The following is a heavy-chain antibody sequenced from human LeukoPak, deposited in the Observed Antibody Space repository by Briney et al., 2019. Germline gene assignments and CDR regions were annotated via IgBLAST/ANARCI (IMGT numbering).Heavy chain of an antibody. Sequence: PGGSLRLSCAASGFTFSSYWMHWVRQAPGKGLVWVSRINIEGSSTSYADSVKGRFTISRDNAKNTLYLQINSLRAEDTAVYYRARGIGSYFAVTFDIWGQGTMVTVSS. J-gene: IGHJ3*02. V-gene: IGHV3-74*01. CDR3: ARGIGSYFAVTFDI. CDR1: GFTFSSYW. D-gene: IGHD1-26*01. CDR2: INIEGSST.